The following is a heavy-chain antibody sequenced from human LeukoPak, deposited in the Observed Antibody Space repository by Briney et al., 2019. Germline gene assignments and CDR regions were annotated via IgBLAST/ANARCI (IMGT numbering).Heavy chain of an antibody. CDR1: GFTFSSYW. V-gene: IGHV3-7*01. Sequence: GGSLRLSCSTSGFTFSSYWMSWVRQAPGKGLEWVANIKQDGSEKYYVDSVKGRFTISRDNAKTSLYLQMNSLSAEDTAVYHCARHPDRWFDPWGQGTLVTVSS. CDR2: IKQDGSEK. CDR3: ARHPDRWFDP. J-gene: IGHJ5*02.